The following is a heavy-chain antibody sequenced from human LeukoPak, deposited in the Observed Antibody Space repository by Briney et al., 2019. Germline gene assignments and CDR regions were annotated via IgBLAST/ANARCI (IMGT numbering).Heavy chain of an antibody. D-gene: IGHD5/OR15-5a*01. Sequence: PGGSLRLSCAASGFIFSDYNMHWVRQVPGKGLEWVSIISGDGGRTSYADSVKGRVTISRDNSKNSLYLQMNSPRTEDTAFYYCAKDVSGSIDSWGQGTLVTVSS. V-gene: IGHV3-43*02. CDR2: ISGDGGRT. J-gene: IGHJ4*02. CDR3: AKDVSGSIDS. CDR1: GFIFSDYN.